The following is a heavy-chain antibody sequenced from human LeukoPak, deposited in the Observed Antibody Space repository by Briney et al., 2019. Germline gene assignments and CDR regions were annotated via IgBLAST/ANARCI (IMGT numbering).Heavy chain of an antibody. J-gene: IGHJ4*02. CDR3: ARSVYGSGRENGSFDY. CDR2: INWNGGST. V-gene: IGHV3-20*04. CDR1: GFTFSSYG. Sequence: GGSLRLSCAASGFTFSSYGMSWVRQAPGKGLEWVSGINWNGGSTGYADSVKGRFTISRDNAKNSLYLQMNSLRAEDTALYYCARSVYGSGRENGSFDYWGQGTLVTVSS. D-gene: IGHD3-10*01.